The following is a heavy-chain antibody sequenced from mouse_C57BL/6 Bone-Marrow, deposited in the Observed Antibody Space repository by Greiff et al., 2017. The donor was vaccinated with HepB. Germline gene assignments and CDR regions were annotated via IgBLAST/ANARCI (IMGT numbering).Heavy chain of an antibody. CDR1: GYTFTDYY. CDR2: INPYNGGT. D-gene: IGHD4-1*01. V-gene: IGHV1-19*01. CDR3: VPNWGWFAC. Sequence: EVKLMESGPVLVKPGASVKMSCKASGYTFTDYYMNWVKQSHGKSLEWIGVINPYNGGTSYNQKFKGKATLTVDKSSSTAYMELNSLTSEDSAVYYCVPNWGWFACWGQGTLVTVAA. J-gene: IGHJ3*01.